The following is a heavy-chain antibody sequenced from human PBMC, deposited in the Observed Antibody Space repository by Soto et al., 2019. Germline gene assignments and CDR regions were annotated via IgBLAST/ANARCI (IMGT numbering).Heavy chain of an antibody. V-gene: IGHV3-23*01. D-gene: IGHD6-19*01. CDR3: ASLSSGWFFNY. J-gene: IGHJ4*02. CDR1: GFTFSSYA. Sequence: EVQLLESGGGLVQPGGSLRLSCAASGFTFSSYAMNWVRQAPGKGLEWVSGISGSGGSTYYADSVKGRFTISRDNSKNTLYLQMNSLRPENTAVYSCASLSSGWFFNYWGQGTLVTVSS. CDR2: ISGSGGST.